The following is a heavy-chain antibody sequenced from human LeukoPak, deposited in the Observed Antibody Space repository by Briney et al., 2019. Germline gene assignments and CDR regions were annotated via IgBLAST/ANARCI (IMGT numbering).Heavy chain of an antibody. CDR3: ARDPPITMVRGVISGWFDP. CDR2: INPNSGGT. Sequence: GASVTVSCKASGYTFTGYYMHWVRQAPGQGLEWMGWINPNSGGTNYAQKFQGRVTMTRDTSISTAYMELSRLRTDDTAVYYCARDPPITMVRGVISGWFDPWGQGTLVTVSS. CDR1: GYTFTGYY. D-gene: IGHD3-10*01. V-gene: IGHV1-2*02. J-gene: IGHJ5*02.